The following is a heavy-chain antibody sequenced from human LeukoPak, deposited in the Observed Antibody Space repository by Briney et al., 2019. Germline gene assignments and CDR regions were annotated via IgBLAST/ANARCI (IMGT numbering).Heavy chain of an antibody. CDR3: AKGTYGSGSYSFDY. J-gene: IGHJ4*02. CDR2: ISGDGGST. D-gene: IGHD3-10*01. CDR1: GFTFDACA. V-gene: IGHV3-43*02. Sequence: GGSLRLSCAASGFTFDACAMHWVRQAPGKGLEWVSLISGDGGSTYYADSVKGRFTISRDNSNNSLYLQMNSLRTEDTALYYCAKGTYGSGSYSFDYWGQGTLVTVSS.